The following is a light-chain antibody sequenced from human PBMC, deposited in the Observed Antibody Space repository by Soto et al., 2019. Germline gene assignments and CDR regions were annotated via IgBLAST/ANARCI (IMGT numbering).Light chain of an antibody. CDR1: QGVSAS. J-gene: IGKJ2*01. V-gene: IGKV1D-12*01. CDR3: QQTDTYPYT. Sequence: DIQMTQSPSSVSASVGDRVTITCRASQGVSASLAWYQQKAGRAPKLLIYAAATLQTGVPSRFSGSYSRTDFTLTVTSLQPEDAATYYCQQTDTYPYTFGQGTNLEIK. CDR2: AAA.